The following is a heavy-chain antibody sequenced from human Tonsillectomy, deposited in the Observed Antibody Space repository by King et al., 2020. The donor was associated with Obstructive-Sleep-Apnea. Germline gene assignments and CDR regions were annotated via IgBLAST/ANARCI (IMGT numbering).Heavy chain of an antibody. Sequence: VQLVESGGGVVQPGRSLRLSCAASGFTFTSYSMHWVRQAPGKGLAWVAVIFDDGNNKDYADSVKGRFTISRDNSDNTLYLQMNNLRADDTAIYYCAGEYYGSGTDAFDIWGQGTRVTVSS. D-gene: IGHD3-10*01. CDR3: AGEYYGSGTDAFDI. J-gene: IGHJ3*02. V-gene: IGHV3-30-3*01. CDR1: GFTFTSYS. CDR2: IFDDGNNK.